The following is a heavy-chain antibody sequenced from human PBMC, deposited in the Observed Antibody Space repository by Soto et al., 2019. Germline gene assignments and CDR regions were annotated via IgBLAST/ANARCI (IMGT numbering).Heavy chain of an antibody. CDR1: GFTFSNYA. CDR3: AKVPLSSSWSVFDY. D-gene: IGHD6-13*01. V-gene: IGHV3-23*01. Sequence: GSLRLSCAASGFTFSNYAMSWVRQAPGKGLEWVSAISGSGGSTYFADSVKGRFTISRDNSKNTLYLQMNSLRAEDTAVYYCAKVPLSSSWSVFDYWGQGTLVTVSS. J-gene: IGHJ4*02. CDR2: ISGSGGST.